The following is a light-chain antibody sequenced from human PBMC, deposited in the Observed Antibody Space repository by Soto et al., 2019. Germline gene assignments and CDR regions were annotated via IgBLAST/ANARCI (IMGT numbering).Light chain of an antibody. J-gene: IGLJ1*01. CDR2: HVS. CDR3: SSYTSSSHYV. Sequence: QSALTQPPSASGSPGQSVTISCTGAGTDVGQYNYVSWYQQHPGKAPKLLIHHVSRRPSGVPARFSGSKSGNTASLTVSGLQVEDEADYYCSSYTSSSHYVFGTGTKVTVL. CDR1: GTDVGQYNY. V-gene: IGLV2-8*01.